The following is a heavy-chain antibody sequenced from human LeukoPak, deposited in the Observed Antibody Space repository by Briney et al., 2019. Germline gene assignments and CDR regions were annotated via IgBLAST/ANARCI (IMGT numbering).Heavy chain of an antibody. CDR3: ARDYYGSGDDAFDI. V-gene: IGHV4-4*02. J-gene: IGHJ3*02. CDR2: IYHSGST. Sequence: PSETLSLTCAVSGGSISSSNWWSWVRQPPGKGLEWIGEIYHSGSTNYNPSLKSRVTISVDKSKNQFSLKLSSVTAADTAVYYCARDYYGSGDDAFDIWGQGTMVTVSS. D-gene: IGHD3-10*01. CDR1: GGSISSSNW.